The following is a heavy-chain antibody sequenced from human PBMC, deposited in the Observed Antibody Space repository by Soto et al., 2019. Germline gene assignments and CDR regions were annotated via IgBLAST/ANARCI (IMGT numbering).Heavy chain of an antibody. CDR2: IYPGDSDT. V-gene: IGHV5-51*01. J-gene: IGHJ4*02. Sequence: GESLKISCKGSGYSFTSYWIGWVRQMPGKGLEWMGIIYPGDSDTRYSPSFQGQVTISADKSISTAYLQWSSLKASDTAMYYCARQLGAGYNIYYFDYWGQGTLVTVYS. CDR1: GYSFTSYW. CDR3: ARQLGAGYNIYYFDY. D-gene: IGHD3-9*01.